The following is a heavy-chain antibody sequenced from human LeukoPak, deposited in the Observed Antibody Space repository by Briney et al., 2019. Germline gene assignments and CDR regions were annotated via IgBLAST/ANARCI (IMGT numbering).Heavy chain of an antibody. J-gene: IGHJ3*02. V-gene: IGHV4-59*01. D-gene: IGHD3-10*01. Sequence: PSETLSLTCAVYGGSFSSYYWSWIRQPPGKGLEWIGYIYYSGSTNYNPSLKSRVTISVDTSKNQFSLKLSSVTAADTAVYYCARGVLLWFGELYAFDIWGQGTMVTVSS. CDR2: IYYSGST. CDR3: ARGVLLWFGELYAFDI. CDR1: GGSFSSYY.